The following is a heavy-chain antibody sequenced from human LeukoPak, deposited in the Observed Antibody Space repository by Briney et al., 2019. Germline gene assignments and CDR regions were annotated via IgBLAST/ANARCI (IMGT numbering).Heavy chain of an antibody. Sequence: GASVKVSCKASGYTFTGYYMHWVRQAPGQGLEWMGWINPNSGGTNYAQKFQGRVTMTRDTSISTAYMELSRLRSDDTAVYYCARGTLLRFLEWFEVWFDPWGQGTLVTVSS. CDR1: GYTFTGYY. J-gene: IGHJ5*02. CDR2: INPNSGGT. V-gene: IGHV1-2*02. CDR3: ARGTLLRFLEWFEVWFDP. D-gene: IGHD3-3*01.